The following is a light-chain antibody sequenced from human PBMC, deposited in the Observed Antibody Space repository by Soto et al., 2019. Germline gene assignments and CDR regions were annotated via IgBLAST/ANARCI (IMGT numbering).Light chain of an antibody. CDR1: QDFNNR. V-gene: IGKV1-12*01. CDR2: AAS. CDR3: QQANRFPYS. Sequence: DIQMSQSPSSESASVGDRVTITCRSSQDFNNRLAWYQQTPGKAPKLLIYAASSLQPGVPSRFSGSGSGTDFTLTISSLQPEDFATYYCQQANRFPYSFGQGTKLEMK. J-gene: IGKJ2*03.